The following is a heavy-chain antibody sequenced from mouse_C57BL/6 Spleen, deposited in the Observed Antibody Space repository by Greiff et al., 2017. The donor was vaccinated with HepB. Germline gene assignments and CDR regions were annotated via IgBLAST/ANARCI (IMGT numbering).Heavy chain of an antibody. Sequence: EVMLVESGGGLVKPGGSLKLSCAASGFTFSSYAMSWVRQTPEKRLEWVATISDGGSYTYYPDNVKGRFTISRDNVKNNLYLQMSHLKSEDTAMYYCARDRGVVGDWYFDVWGTGTTVTVSS. J-gene: IGHJ1*03. CDR2: ISDGGSYT. CDR1: GFTFSSYA. CDR3: ARDRGVVGDWYFDV. V-gene: IGHV5-4*01. D-gene: IGHD1-1*01.